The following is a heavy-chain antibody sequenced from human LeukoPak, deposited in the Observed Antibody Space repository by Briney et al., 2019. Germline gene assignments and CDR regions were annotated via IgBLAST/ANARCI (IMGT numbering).Heavy chain of an antibody. CDR3: ASSPSLGQLVDY. J-gene: IGHJ4*02. Sequence: GGSLRLSCAASGFTFSSYGMHWVRQAPGKGLEWVSSISSSSSYIYYADSVKGRFTISRDNAKNSLYLQMNSLRAEDTAVYYCASSPSLGQLVDYWGQGTLVTVSS. CDR1: GFTFSSYG. V-gene: IGHV3-21*01. CDR2: ISSSSSYI. D-gene: IGHD6-6*01.